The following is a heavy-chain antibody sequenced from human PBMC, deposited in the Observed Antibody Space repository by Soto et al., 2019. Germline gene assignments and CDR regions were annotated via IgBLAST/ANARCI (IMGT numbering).Heavy chain of an antibody. V-gene: IGHV3-23*01. J-gene: IGHJ5*02. CDR2: ISGSGGST. CDR1: GFTFSSYA. CDR3: AKDGRKGFWSGYYTNWFDP. Sequence: GGSLRLSCAASGFTFSSYAMSWVRQAPGKGLEWVSAISGSGGSTYYADSVKGRFTIFRDNSKNTLYLQMNSLRAEDTAVYYCAKDGRKGFWSGYYTNWFDPWGQGTLVTVSS. D-gene: IGHD3-3*01.